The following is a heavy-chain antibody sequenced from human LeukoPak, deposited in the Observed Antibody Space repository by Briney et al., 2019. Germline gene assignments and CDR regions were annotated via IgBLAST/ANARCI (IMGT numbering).Heavy chain of an antibody. Sequence: PGGSLRLSCAASGFTFSSYWMNWVRQAPGKGLEWVANIKEDGSAKYYVDSVKGRFTISRDNAKNSLYLQMNNLSAEDTAVYYCVRDSPGYGAYDFDWGQGTLVTVSS. J-gene: IGHJ4*02. CDR3: VRDSPGYGAYDFD. D-gene: IGHD5-12*01. CDR2: IKEDGSAK. V-gene: IGHV3-7*01. CDR1: GFTFSSYW.